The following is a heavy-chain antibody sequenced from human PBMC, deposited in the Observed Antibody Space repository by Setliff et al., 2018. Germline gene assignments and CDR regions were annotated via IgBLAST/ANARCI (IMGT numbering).Heavy chain of an antibody. Sequence: PSETLSLTCSVSDFSINSGYYWGWIRQSPGEGLEWIGSIYRNGNTYYNPSLKSRVTISVDTSKNQLSLKLNSVTAADTAVYSCARQIAYGDFQYFDYWGQGTLVTVSS. V-gene: IGHV4-38-2*01. CDR1: DFSINSGYY. J-gene: IGHJ4*02. D-gene: IGHD4-17*01. CDR3: ARQIAYGDFQYFDY. CDR2: IYRNGNT.